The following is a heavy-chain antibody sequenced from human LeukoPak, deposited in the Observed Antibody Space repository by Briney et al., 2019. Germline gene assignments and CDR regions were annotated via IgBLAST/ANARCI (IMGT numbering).Heavy chain of an antibody. CDR2: IKHSGST. CDR3: ARQADSGSFYDY. CDR1: GGSFSGYY. J-gene: IGHJ4*02. V-gene: IGHV4-34*01. Sequence: SETLSLTCAIYGGSFSGYYWSWIRQPPGKGLEWIGEIKHSGSTSSNPSLRSRVTISVDTSKNQFSLRLSSVTAADTAVYYCARQADSGSFYDYWGQGTLVTVSS. D-gene: IGHD1-26*01.